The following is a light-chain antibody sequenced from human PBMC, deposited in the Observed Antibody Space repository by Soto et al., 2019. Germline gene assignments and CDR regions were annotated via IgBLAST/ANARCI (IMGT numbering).Light chain of an antibody. Sequence: EIVLTQSPCTLSLSPGERATLSCRASQSVSSSYLAWYQQKPGQAPRLLIYGASSRATGIPDRFSGSGSGTDFTLTISRLEPEDFAVYYCQQYGSSRFTFGPGTKVDIK. CDR2: GAS. J-gene: IGKJ3*01. CDR3: QQYGSSRFT. CDR1: QSVSSSY. V-gene: IGKV3-20*01.